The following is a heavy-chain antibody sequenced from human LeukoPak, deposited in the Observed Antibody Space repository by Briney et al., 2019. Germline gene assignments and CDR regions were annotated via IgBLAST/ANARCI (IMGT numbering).Heavy chain of an antibody. CDR3: AKDPQGYGDSEAFDI. D-gene: IGHD4-17*01. CDR1: GFTFSSYA. V-gene: IGHV3-23*01. Sequence: PGGSLRLSCAASGFTFSSYAMSWVRQAPGKGLEWVSAISGSGGSTYYADSVKGRFTVSRDNSKNTLYLQMNSLRAEDTAVYYCAKDPQGYGDSEAFDIWGQGTMVTVSS. J-gene: IGHJ3*02. CDR2: ISGSGGST.